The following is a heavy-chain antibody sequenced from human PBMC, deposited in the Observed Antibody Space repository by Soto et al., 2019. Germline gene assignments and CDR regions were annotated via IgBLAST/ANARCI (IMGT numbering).Heavy chain of an antibody. CDR1: GYTFAGYY. CDR3: ARDIVVVPAAPGYGMDV. CDR2: VNPNSGGT. V-gene: IGHV1-2*02. D-gene: IGHD2-2*01. Sequence: ASVKVSCKASGYTFAGYYMHWVRQAPGQGLEWMGWVNPNSGGTNYAQKFQGRVTMTRDTSISTAYMELSRLRSDDTAVYYCARDIVVVPAAPGYGMDVWGQGTTVTVSS. J-gene: IGHJ6*02.